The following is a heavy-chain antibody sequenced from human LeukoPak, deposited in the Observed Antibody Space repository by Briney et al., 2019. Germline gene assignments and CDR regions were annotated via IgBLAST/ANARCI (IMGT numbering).Heavy chain of an antibody. Sequence: GGSLRLSCTASELTLKNYGMHWVRQTPGKGPEWVAFMPFDGSKTSYADSVKGRFTISRDNSKNTLYLEMNSLTTEDTAVYYCTTIQVSPFHYWGQGTLVLVSS. CDR3: TTIQVSPFHY. CDR2: MPFDGSKT. CDR1: ELTLKNYG. V-gene: IGHV3-30*02. J-gene: IGHJ4*02. D-gene: IGHD2-2*02.